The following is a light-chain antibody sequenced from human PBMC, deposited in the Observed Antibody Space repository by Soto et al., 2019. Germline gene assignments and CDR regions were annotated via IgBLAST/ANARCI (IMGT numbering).Light chain of an antibody. V-gene: IGKV1-39*01. CDR3: QQSYSTLFT. CDR2: AAS. CDR1: QSISSY. Sequence: DIQMTPSPSSLSASVGDRVTITCRASQSISSYLNWYQQKPGKAPKLLIYAASSLQSGVLSRFSGSGSGTDFTLTISSLQPEDFATYYCQQSYSTLFTFGPGPKVDIK. J-gene: IGKJ3*01.